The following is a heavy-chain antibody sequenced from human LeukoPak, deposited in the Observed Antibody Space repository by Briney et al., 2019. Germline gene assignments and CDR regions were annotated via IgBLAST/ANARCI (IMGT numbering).Heavy chain of an antibody. V-gene: IGHV4-34*01. J-gene: IGHJ5*02. D-gene: IGHD2-2*01. CDR1: GGSFSGYY. Sequence: SETLSLTCAVYGGSFSGYYWSWIREPPGKGLEWIGEINHSGSTNYNPSLKSQVTISVDTSKNQFSLKLSSVTAADTAVYYCARGLSSTSLNWFDPWGQGTLVTVSS. CDR3: ARGLSSTSLNWFDP. CDR2: INHSGST.